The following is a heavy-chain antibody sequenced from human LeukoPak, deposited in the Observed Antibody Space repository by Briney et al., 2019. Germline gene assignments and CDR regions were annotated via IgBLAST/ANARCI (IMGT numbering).Heavy chain of an antibody. Sequence: PSETLSLTCTVSGRSISSSSYYWPWIRQSPGKGLEWIGSIYYSGSTYYNPSLKSRVTISVDTSKHQFSLKLSSVTAADTAVYYCARHFRHQEQQLVLLDYWGQGTLVTVSS. CDR2: IYYSGST. D-gene: IGHD6-13*01. CDR1: GRSISSSSYY. J-gene: IGHJ4*02. CDR3: ARHFRHQEQQLVLLDY. V-gene: IGHV4-39*01.